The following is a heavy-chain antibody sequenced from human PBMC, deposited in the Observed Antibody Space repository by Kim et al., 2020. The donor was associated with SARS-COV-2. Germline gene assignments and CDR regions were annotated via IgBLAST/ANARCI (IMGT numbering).Heavy chain of an antibody. Sequence: GGSLRLSCAASGFTFSSYAMHWVRQAPGKGLEWVAVISYNGSNKYYADSVKGRFTISRDNSKNTLYLQMNSLRAEDTAVYYCARDAGSYCRCIDVWSQGT. J-gene: IGHJ6*02. CDR1: GFTFSSYA. D-gene: IGHD2-15*01. CDR2: ISYNGSNK. CDR3: ARDAGSYCRCIDV. V-gene: IGHV3-30*04.